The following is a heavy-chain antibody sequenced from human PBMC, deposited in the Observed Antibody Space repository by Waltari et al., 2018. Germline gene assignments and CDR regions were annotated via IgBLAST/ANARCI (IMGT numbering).Heavy chain of an antibody. CDR1: GFTFSRYW. CDR3: AKSRGFEY. Sequence: SGGGLVQPGGSLRLSCEASGFTFSRYWMSWVRQTPGKGLEWVANINYDGSQKFYVDSVKGRFTISRDNAKNSVYLQMNSLRVDDTAMYYCAKSRGFEYWGQGTLITVSS. J-gene: IGHJ4*02. CDR2: INYDGSQK. V-gene: IGHV3-7*01. D-gene: IGHD2-2*01.